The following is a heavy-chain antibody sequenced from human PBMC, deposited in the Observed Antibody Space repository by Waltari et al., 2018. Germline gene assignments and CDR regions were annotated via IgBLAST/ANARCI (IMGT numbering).Heavy chain of an antibody. CDR3: ARESYDFWSGYRAGDAFDI. J-gene: IGHJ3*02. CDR1: GYTFTSYA. D-gene: IGHD3-3*01. V-gene: IGHV1-8*01. Sequence: QVQLVQSGAEVKKPGASVKVSCKASGYTFTSYAINWGRQATGQGLEWMGWMNPNSGNTGYEQKFQGRVTMTRNTSISTAYMERSSLRSEDTAVYYCARESYDFWSGYRAGDAFDIWGQGTMVTVSS. CDR2: MNPNSGNT.